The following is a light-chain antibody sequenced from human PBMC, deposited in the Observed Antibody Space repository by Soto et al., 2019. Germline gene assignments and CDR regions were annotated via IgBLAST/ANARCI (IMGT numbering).Light chain of an antibody. J-gene: IGKJ2*01. CDR2: DAS. V-gene: IGKV3-20*01. CDR1: QSVSSSY. CDR3: QQYASSPVYT. Sequence: DIVLTQSPGTLSLSPGERATLSCRASQSVSSSYLAWYQQKPGQAPRLLIYDASSRATGIPDRFSGSGSGTDFTLTISRLEPEDFAVYYCQQYASSPVYTFGQGTKLEIK.